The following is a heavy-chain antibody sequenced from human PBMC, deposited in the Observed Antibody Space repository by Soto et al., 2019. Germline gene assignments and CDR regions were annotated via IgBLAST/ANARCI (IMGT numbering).Heavy chain of an antibody. J-gene: IGHJ6*02. V-gene: IGHV3-9*01. Sequence: EVQLVESGGDLVQPGRSLRLSCAASGFNFNDYGMHWVRQAPGKGLEWVSSISWNSVSIGYADSVKGRFTISRDNAKNSLYLQMNSLSAEDTALYYCAKDMENGYNPYYYYGMDVWGQGTTVTVSS. CDR1: GFNFNDYG. CDR3: AKDMENGYNPYYYYGMDV. D-gene: IGHD3-10*01. CDR2: ISWNSVSI.